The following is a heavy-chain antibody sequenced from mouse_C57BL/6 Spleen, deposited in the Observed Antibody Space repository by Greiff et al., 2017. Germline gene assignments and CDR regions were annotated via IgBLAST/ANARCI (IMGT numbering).Heavy chain of an antibody. V-gene: IGHV1-54*01. D-gene: IGHD2-4*01. Sequence: QVQLQPSGAELVRPGTSVKVSCKASGYAFTNYLIEWVKQRPGQGLEWIGVINPGRGGTNYNEKFKGKATLTADKSSSTAYMQLSSLTSEDSAVYFCARRGYYDSFAYWGQGTLVTVSA. CDR1: GYAFTNYL. CDR3: ARRGYYDSFAY. J-gene: IGHJ3*01. CDR2: INPGRGGT.